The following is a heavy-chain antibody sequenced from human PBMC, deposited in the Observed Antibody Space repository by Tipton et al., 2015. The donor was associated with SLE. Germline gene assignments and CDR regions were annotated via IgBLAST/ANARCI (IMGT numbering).Heavy chain of an antibody. Sequence: SLRLSCAASGFTFSSYAMSWVRQAPGKGLEWVSVISYDGSNKYYADSVKGRFTISRDNSKNTLYLQMNSLRAEDTAVYYCARDPHESLYSSSIFDYWGQGTLVTVSS. CDR3: ARDPHESLYSSSIFDY. CDR1: GFTFSSYA. J-gene: IGHJ4*02. V-gene: IGHV3-30*04. CDR2: ISYDGSNK. D-gene: IGHD6-6*01.